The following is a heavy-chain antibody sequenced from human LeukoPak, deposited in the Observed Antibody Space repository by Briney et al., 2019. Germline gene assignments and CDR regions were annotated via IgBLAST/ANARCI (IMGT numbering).Heavy chain of an antibody. J-gene: IGHJ4*02. CDR3: ARGGGRDGYNRQGYFDF. Sequence: ASVKVSCKASGYTFTSYGISWVRQAPGQGLEWMGWISAYNGNTNYAQKLQGRVTMTTDTSTSTAYLELRSLRSDDTAVYYCARGGGRDGYNRQGYFDFWGQGTLVTVSS. V-gene: IGHV1-18*01. D-gene: IGHD5-24*01. CDR2: ISAYNGNT. CDR1: GYTFTSYG.